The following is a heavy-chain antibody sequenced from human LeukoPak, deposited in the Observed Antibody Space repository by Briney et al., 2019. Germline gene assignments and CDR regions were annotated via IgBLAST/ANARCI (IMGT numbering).Heavy chain of an antibody. J-gene: IGHJ6*02. V-gene: IGHV3-30-3*01. CDR2: ISYDGSNK. Sequence: PGGSLRLSCAASGFTFSSYAMHWVRQAPGKGLEWVAVISYDGSNKYYADSVKGRFTISRDNSKNTLYLQMNSLRAEDTAVYYCARGQQWLRFVGYYYGMDVWGQGTTVTVSS. CDR1: GFTFSSYA. D-gene: IGHD5-12*01. CDR3: ARGQQWLRFVGYYYGMDV.